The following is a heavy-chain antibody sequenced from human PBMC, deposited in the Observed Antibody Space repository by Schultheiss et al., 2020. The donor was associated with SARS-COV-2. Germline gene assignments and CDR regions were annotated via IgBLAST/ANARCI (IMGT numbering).Heavy chain of an antibody. Sequence: GESLKISCAASGFTFNSYAMHWVRQAPGKGLEWVALIWYDGGNKYYTDSVKGRFTISRDNSKNTLYLQMNSLRVEDTAVYSCARSNGDDWGGQAWFDPWGQGTLVTVSS. CDR3: ARSNGDDWGGQAWFDP. CDR2: IWYDGGNK. D-gene: IGHD4-23*01. CDR1: GFTFNSYA. J-gene: IGHJ5*02. V-gene: IGHV3-33*01.